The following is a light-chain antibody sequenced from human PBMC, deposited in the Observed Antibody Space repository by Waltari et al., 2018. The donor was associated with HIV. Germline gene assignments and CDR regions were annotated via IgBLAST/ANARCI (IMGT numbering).Light chain of an antibody. CDR2: DVS. CDR3: SSYAGSNNPYV. V-gene: IGLV2-8*01. CDR1: SSDLGAYNY. Sequence: QTALTQPPSASGSPGQSVPISCTGTSSDLGAYNYVSWYQQHTDKAPKLMIYDVSKRPSGVPDRFSGSKSGNTASLTVSGLQAEDEADYYCSSYAGSNNPYVFGTGTKVTVL. J-gene: IGLJ1*01.